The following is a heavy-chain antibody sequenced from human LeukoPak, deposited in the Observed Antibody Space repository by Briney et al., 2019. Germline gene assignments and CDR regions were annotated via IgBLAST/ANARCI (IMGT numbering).Heavy chain of an antibody. CDR2: INPSGSST. D-gene: IGHD3-16*02. Sequence: ASVKVSCKASGYTFTSHYMHWVRQAPGQGLEWMGLINPSGSSTLYVQKFQGRVTMTRDMSTTTDYMELSSLRSEDTAVYYCARDNSVGDIAWWFDPWGQGTLVTVSS. V-gene: IGHV1-46*01. CDR1: GYTFTSHY. J-gene: IGHJ5*02. CDR3: ARDNSVGDIAWWFDP.